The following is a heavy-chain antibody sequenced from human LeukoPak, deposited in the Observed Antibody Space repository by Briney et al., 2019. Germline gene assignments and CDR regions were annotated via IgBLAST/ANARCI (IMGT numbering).Heavy chain of an antibody. J-gene: IGHJ4*02. V-gene: IGHV1-8*01. CDR3: ARTGMGRYTVRAKGVDY. CDR2: MNPNSGNT. D-gene: IGHD4-17*01. CDR1: GYTFTSYD. Sequence: ASVKVSCKASGYTFTSYDINWVRQATGQGLEWMGWMNPNSGNTGYAQKFQGRVTMTRNTSISTAYMELSSLRSEDTAVYYCARTGMGRYTVRAKGVDYWGQGTLVTVSS.